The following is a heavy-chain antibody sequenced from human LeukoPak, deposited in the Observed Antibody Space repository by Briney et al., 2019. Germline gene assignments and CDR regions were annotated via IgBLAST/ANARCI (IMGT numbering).Heavy chain of an antibody. V-gene: IGHV3-23*01. CDR3: AKDLSSIAARPKYYFDY. J-gene: IGHJ4*02. CDR1: GFTFSSYA. CDR2: ISGSGGST. Sequence: GGSLRLSCAASGFTFSSYAMSWVRQDPGKGLEWVSAISGSGGSTYYADSVKGRFTISRDNSKNTLYLQMNSLRAEDTAVYYCAKDLSSIAARPKYYFDYWGQGTLVTVSS. D-gene: IGHD6-6*01.